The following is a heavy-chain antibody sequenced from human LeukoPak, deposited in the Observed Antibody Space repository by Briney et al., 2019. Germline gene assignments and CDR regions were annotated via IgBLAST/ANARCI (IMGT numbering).Heavy chain of an antibody. J-gene: IGHJ4*02. CDR3: GKGRVSE. Sequence: GGSLRLSCAASGFPFNTQDMRWVRQAPGKGLEWVSSIIADGGATFYADSARGRFTISRDNSRNTLDLQMNSLRVEDTAVYYCGKGRVSEWGQGTLVTVSS. CDR1: GFPFNTQD. CDR2: IIADGGAT. D-gene: IGHD6-19*01. V-gene: IGHV3-23*01.